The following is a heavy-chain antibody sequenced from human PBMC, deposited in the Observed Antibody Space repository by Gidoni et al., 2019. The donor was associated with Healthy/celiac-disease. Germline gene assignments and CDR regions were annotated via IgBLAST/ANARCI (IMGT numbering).Heavy chain of an antibody. V-gene: IGHV3-23*01. D-gene: IGHD3-3*01. CDR1: GFTFSSYA. CDR3: ASVSITIFGVVTDDAFDI. J-gene: IGHJ3*02. CDR2: ISGSGGST. Sequence: EVQLLESGGGLVQPGGSLRLSCAASGFTFSSYAMSWVRQAPGKGLEWVSAISGSGGSTYYADSVKGRFTISRDNSKNTLYLQMNSLRAEDTAVYYCASVSITIFGVVTDDAFDIWGQGTMVTVSS.